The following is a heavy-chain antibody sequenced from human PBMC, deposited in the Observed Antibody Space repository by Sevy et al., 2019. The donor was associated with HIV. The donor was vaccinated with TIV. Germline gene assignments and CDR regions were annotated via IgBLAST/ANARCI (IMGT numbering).Heavy chain of an antibody. Sequence: ASVKVSCKASGYTFSSYGISWVRQAAGQGLEWMGWISTYNGDTNYAQNLQGRVTMTTDTSTTTAYMELRSLRSDDTAVYYCARLELSGSGWYGNGMDVWGQGTTVTVSS. CDR3: ARLELSGSGWYGNGMDV. J-gene: IGHJ6*02. CDR1: GYTFSSYG. CDR2: ISTYNGDT. V-gene: IGHV1-18*01. D-gene: IGHD6-19*01.